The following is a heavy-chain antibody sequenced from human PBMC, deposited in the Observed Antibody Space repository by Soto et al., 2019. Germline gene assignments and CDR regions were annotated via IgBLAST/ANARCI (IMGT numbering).Heavy chain of an antibody. CDR2: IYPGDSDT. CDR1: GYSFTTYW. J-gene: IGHJ6*02. D-gene: IGHD3-3*01. CDR3: ARCDYVWSGQWYRGLYV. V-gene: IGHV5-51*01. Sequence: GESLKISCKGSGYSFTTYWIAWVRQMPGKGLEWMGMIYPGDSDTKHSPSFQGQVTISVDKSINTAYLQWSSLKASDTAMYYCARCDYVWSGQWYRGLYVWCQGTTVPV.